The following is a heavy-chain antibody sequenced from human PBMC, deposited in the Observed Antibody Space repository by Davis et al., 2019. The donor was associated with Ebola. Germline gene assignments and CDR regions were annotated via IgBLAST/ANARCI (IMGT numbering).Heavy chain of an antibody. CDR1: AGSISSYY. D-gene: IGHD3-9*01. J-gene: IGHJ5*02. CDR2: IYYSGST. CDR3: ARHPIPTLRYPSWFDP. V-gene: IGHV4-59*08. Sequence: MPSETLSLTCPVPAGSISSYYWSWTRQPPGKGLEWIGYIYYSGSTNYNPSLKSRVTISVDTSKNQFSLKLSSVTAADTAVYYCARHPIPTLRYPSWFDPWGQGTLVTVSS.